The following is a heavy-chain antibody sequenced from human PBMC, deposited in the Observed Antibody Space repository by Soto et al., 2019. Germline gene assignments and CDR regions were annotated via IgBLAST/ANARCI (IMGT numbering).Heavy chain of an antibody. D-gene: IGHD3-10*01. CDR3: ARYSYGSGTMDY. Sequence: QVQLQESGPGLVKPSETLSLTCTVSGGSISSYYWSWIRQPPGKGLEWIGYIYYSGSTNYNPSLKVRVTISVDTSKNQCSLKLSSVTAADTAVYYCARYSYGSGTMDYWGQGTLVTVSS. CDR1: GGSISSYY. J-gene: IGHJ4*02. CDR2: IYYSGST. V-gene: IGHV4-59*01.